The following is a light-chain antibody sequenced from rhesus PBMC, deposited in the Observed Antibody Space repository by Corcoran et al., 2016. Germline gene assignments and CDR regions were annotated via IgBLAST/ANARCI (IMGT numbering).Light chain of an antibody. J-gene: IGKJ1*01. CDR2: RVS. CDR3: MQALQNPWT. Sequence: DIVMTQTPLSLPVTPGEPASISCRSSQSLLHSNGNTYLYWYLQKPGQPPRLLNYRVSNRFSGVPDRVRGSGSGTDFTLKISRVEAEDVGVYYCMQALQNPWTFGQGTKVEIK. V-gene: IGKV2-73*01. CDR1: QSLLHSNGNTY.